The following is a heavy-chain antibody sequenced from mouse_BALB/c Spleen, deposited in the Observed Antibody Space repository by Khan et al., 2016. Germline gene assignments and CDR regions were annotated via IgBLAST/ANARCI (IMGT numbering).Heavy chain of an antibody. CDR1: GYPFTNYI. CDR2: INPHNDGI. V-gene: IGHV1S136*01. Sequence: EVQLQESGPELVKPGASVKMSCKTSGYPFTNYILHWVKQKPGQGLEWIGYINPHNDGIKYNEKFKGKATLTSDKSSSTAYMDLSSLTSEDSAVYYCARDDRYCWDVMDYWGQGTSVTVSS. J-gene: IGHJ4*01. CDR3: ARDDRYCWDVMDY. D-gene: IGHD2-14*01.